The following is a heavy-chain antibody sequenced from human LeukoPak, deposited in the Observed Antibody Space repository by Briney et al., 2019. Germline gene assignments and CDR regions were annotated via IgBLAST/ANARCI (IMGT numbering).Heavy chain of an antibody. Sequence: GGSLRLSCAASGFTFSSYWMHWVRQAPGKGLVWVSRIKGDGSSTNNADSVRGRFTISRDNAKSSLYLQMNSLRAEDTAVYYCASLVYGDSDFDYWGQGTLVTVSS. D-gene: IGHD4-17*01. V-gene: IGHV3-74*01. J-gene: IGHJ4*02. CDR3: ASLVYGDSDFDY. CDR2: IKGDGSST. CDR1: GFTFSSYW.